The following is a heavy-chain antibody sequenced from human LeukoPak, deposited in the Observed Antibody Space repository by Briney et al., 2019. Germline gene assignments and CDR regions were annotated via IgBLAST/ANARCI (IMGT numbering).Heavy chain of an antibody. J-gene: IGHJ4*02. CDR1: GYTFTSYY. D-gene: IGHD3-22*01. Sequence: ASVKVSCKASGYTFTSYYMHWVRQAPAQGLEWVGIINPSGGSTCYAQKFQGRVTMTRDTSTSTVYMELSSLRSEDTAVYYCARDGDYYDSSGYYRSFDYWGQGTLVTVSS. V-gene: IGHV1-46*01. CDR3: ARDGDYYDSSGYYRSFDY. CDR2: INPSGGST.